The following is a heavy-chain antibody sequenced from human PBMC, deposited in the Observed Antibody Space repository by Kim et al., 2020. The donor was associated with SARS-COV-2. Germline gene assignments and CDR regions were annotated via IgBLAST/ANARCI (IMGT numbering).Heavy chain of an antibody. D-gene: IGHD3-9*01. Sequence: SVKVSCKASGGTFSSYAISWVRQAPGQGLEWMGGIIPIFGTANYAQKFQGRVTITADESTSTAYMELSSLRSEDTAVYYCARGGVLRYFDWLSRGNSAYYYGMDVWGQGTTVTVSS. CDR3: ARGGVLRYFDWLSRGNSAYYYGMDV. V-gene: IGHV1-69*13. CDR1: GGTFSSYA. J-gene: IGHJ6*02. CDR2: IIPIFGTA.